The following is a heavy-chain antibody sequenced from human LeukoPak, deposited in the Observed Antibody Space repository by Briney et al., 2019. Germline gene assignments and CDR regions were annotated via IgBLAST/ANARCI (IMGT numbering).Heavy chain of an antibody. V-gene: IGHV3-48*04. CDR2: ISSDSSII. Sequence: GGSLRLSCAASGFTFRTYSMNWVRQAPGKGLEWISYISSDSSIIYYADSVKGRFTISRDNAKNSLYLQMNSLRAEDTAVYYCAEEGVRGVTHLYTPLDYWGQGTLVTVSS. CDR3: AEEGVRGVTHLYTPLDY. J-gene: IGHJ4*02. CDR1: GFTFRTYS. D-gene: IGHD3-10*01.